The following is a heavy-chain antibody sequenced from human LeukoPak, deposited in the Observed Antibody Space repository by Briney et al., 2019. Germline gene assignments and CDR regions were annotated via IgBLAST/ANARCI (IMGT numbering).Heavy chain of an antibody. CDR1: GFTFSSYA. J-gene: IGHJ4*02. V-gene: IGHV3-23*01. CDR2: IGGSGGST. D-gene: IGHD2-2*01. CDR3: AKPPGGTSRTFDY. Sequence: GGSLRLSCAASGFTFSSYAMSWVRQAPGKGLEWVSAIGGSGGSTYYADSVKGRFTISRDNSKNTLYLQMNSLRAEDTAVYYCAKPPGGTSRTFDYWGQGTLVTVSS.